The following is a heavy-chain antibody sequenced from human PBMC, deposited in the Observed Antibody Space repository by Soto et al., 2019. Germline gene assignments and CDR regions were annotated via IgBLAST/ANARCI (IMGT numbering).Heavy chain of an antibody. J-gene: IGHJ5*02. V-gene: IGHV3-30-3*01. D-gene: IGHD3-3*01. CDR1: GFTFSSYA. CDR3: ARDQTQYYDFWSGTFDP. CDR2: ISYDGSNK. Sequence: PGGSLRLSCAASGFTFSSYAMHWVRQAPGKGLEWVAVISYDGSNKYYADSVKGRFTISRDNSKNTLYLQMNSLRAEDTAVYYCARDQTQYYDFWSGTFDPWGQGTLVTVSS.